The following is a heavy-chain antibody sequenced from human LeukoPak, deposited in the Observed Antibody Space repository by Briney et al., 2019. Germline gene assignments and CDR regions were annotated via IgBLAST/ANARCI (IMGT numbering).Heavy chain of an antibody. Sequence: GRSLRLSCAASGFTFSSYGMHWVRQAPGKGLEWVAVIWYDGSNKYYADSVKGRFTISRDNSKNTLYLQMNSLRAEDTAVYYCAKLTLRWSNSLFDYWGQGTLVTVSS. V-gene: IGHV3-33*06. CDR3: AKLTLRWSNSLFDY. CDR1: GFTFSSYG. J-gene: IGHJ4*02. CDR2: IWYDGSNK. D-gene: IGHD4-23*01.